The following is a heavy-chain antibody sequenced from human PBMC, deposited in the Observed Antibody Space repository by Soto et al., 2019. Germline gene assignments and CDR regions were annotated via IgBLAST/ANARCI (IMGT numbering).Heavy chain of an antibody. Sequence: PGGSLRLSCAASGFTFDDYAMHWVRQAPGKGLEWVSGISWNSGSIGYADSVKGRFTTSRDNAKNSLYLQMNSLRAEDTALYYCPKHYSTSSGDDDLQLYYSMDVWGQGTTVTVSS. V-gene: IGHV3-9*01. D-gene: IGHD6-6*01. CDR2: ISWNSGSI. CDR3: PKHYSTSSGDDDLQLYYSMDV. CDR1: GFTFDDYA. J-gene: IGHJ6*02.